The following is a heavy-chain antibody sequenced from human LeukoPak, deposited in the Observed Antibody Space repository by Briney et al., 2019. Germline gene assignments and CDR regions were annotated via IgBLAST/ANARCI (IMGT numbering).Heavy chain of an antibody. J-gene: IGHJ4*02. CDR3: AREYSSSWFFDY. D-gene: IGHD6-13*01. CDR1: GYTFTSYG. CDR2: ISAYNGNT. V-gene: IGHV1-18*01. Sequence: ASVKVSCKASGYTFTSYGISWVRQAPGQGLEWMGWISAYNGNTNYAQKLQGRVTTTTDTSTTTAYMELRSLRSDDTAVYYCAREYSSSWFFDYWGQGTLVTVSS.